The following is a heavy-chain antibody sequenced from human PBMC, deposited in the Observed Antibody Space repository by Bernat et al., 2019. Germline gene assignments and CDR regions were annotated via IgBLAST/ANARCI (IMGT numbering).Heavy chain of an antibody. D-gene: IGHD2-2*01. Sequence: EVQLLESGGGLVQPGGSLRLSCAASGFTFSSYAMSWVRQAPGKGLEWVSAISGSGGSTYYADSVKGRFTISRDNSKNTLYLQMNSLRAEDTSVYYCAKDGGREDIGVVPAALGSAFDIWGQGTMVTVSS. J-gene: IGHJ3*02. CDR1: GFTFSSYA. CDR2: ISGSGGST. V-gene: IGHV3-23*01. CDR3: AKDGGREDIGVVPAALGSAFDI.